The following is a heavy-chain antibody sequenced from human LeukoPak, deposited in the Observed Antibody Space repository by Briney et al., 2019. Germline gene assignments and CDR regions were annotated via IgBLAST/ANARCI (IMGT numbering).Heavy chain of an antibody. CDR3: ARDGYSYGSENWFDP. J-gene: IGHJ5*02. V-gene: IGHV1-2*02. D-gene: IGHD5-18*01. Sequence: GASVKVSCKAYGYSFTGYYMHWVRQAPGQGLEWMGWINPNSGGTNYAQKFQGRVTMTRDTSISTAYMELSRLRSDDTAVYYCARDGYSYGSENWFDPWGQGTLVTVSS. CDR1: GYSFTGYY. CDR2: INPNSGGT.